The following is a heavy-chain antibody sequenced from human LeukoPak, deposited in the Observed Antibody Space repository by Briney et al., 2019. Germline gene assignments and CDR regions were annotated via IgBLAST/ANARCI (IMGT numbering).Heavy chain of an antibody. CDR2: IYYSGST. Sequence: PSETLSLTCTVSGGSISSYYWSWIRQPPGKGLEWIGYIYYSGSTNYNPSLESRVTISVDTSKNQFSLKLSSVTAADTAVYYCARSSPRDFWSGYSVPYYYYYGMDVWGQGTTVTVSS. J-gene: IGHJ6*02. CDR1: GGSISSYY. V-gene: IGHV4-59*01. D-gene: IGHD3-3*01. CDR3: ARSSPRDFWSGYSVPYYYYYGMDV.